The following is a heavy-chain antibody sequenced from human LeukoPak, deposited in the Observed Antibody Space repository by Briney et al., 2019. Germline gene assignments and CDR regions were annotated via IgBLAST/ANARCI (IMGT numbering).Heavy chain of an antibody. J-gene: IGHJ3*02. CDR2: ISGSGGTT. V-gene: IGHV3-23*01. CDR1: GFTFSSYA. D-gene: IGHD6-13*01. Sequence: GGSLRLSCAASGFTFSSYAMRWVRQAPGKGLEWDSVISGSGGTTYYADSVKGRFTISRDNSKNTLYLQMNSLRDEDTAVYYCAKDKSSSWHFGFDIWGQGTMVTVSS. CDR3: AKDKSSSWHFGFDI.